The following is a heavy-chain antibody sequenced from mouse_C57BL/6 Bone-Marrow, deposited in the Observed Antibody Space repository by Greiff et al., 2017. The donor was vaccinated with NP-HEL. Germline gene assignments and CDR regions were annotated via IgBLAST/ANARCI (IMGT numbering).Heavy chain of an antibody. V-gene: IGHV5-4*01. CDR3: ARDLLYGSSSWFAY. CDR1: GFTFSSYA. J-gene: IGHJ3*01. CDR2: ISDGGSYT. D-gene: IGHD1-1*01. Sequence: EVKLVESGGGLVKPGGSLKLSCAASGFTFSSYAMSWVRQTPEKRLAWVATISDGGSYTYYPDNVKGRFTISRDNAKNNLYLQMSHLQSEDTAMYYCARDLLYGSSSWFAYWGQGTLVTVSA.